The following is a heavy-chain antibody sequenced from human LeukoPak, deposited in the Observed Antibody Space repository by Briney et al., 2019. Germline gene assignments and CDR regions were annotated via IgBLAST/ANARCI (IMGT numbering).Heavy chain of an antibody. J-gene: IGHJ4*02. Sequence: GGSLRLSCAASGFTVSSNYMSWVRQAPGKGLEWVAVIYTGENTYYADSVKGRFTISRDNSKNTLYFQMNSLRAEDTAVYYCAGGPRRLAFDFWGQGSLVTVSS. V-gene: IGHV3-53*01. CDR3: AGGPRRLAFDF. CDR1: GFTVSSNY. D-gene: IGHD6-19*01. CDR2: IYTGENT.